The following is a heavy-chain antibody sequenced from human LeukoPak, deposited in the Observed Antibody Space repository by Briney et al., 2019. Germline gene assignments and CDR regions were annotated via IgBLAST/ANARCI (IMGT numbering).Heavy chain of an antibody. CDR1: GFPFDDYA. D-gene: IGHD5-18*01. CDR3: ARGGYSYGRSKFDY. J-gene: IGHJ4*02. CDR2: ISWNSGSI. Sequence: SGGSLRLSCAASGFPFDDYAMHWVRQAPGKGREWVSGISWNSGSIGYADSVKGRFTISRDNAKNSLYLQMNSLRAEDMALYYCARGGYSYGRSKFDYWGQGTLVTVSS. V-gene: IGHV3-9*03.